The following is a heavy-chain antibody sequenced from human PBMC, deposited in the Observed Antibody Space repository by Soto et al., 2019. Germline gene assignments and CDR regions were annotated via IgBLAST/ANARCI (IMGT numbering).Heavy chain of an antibody. CDR3: ARVTVNNVLAGPFDY. J-gene: IGHJ4*02. CDR2: INPGAGST. V-gene: IGHV1-46*03. D-gene: IGHD3-9*01. CDR1: GYTFTSYF. Sequence: GDSLKVSCTASGYTFTSYFLHWVRHAPGQGLEWMGIINPGAGSTTYAQNFQGRVTMTSDTSTSTVFMELSSLRSDDTAVYYCARVTVNNVLAGPFDYWGQGTLVTVSS.